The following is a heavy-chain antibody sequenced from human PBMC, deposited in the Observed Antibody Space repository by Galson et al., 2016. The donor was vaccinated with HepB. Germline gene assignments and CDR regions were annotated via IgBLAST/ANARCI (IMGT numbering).Heavy chain of an antibody. CDR3: ARGQGANYPFDY. Sequence: SETLSLTCTVSGGSISSRSYYWGWIRQPPGKGLEWIGTIFYSGSTYYNPSLQSRVTISVHTSKNQFSLKLSSVTAADKAVYYWARGQGANYPFDYWGQGTLITVSS. J-gene: IGHJ4*02. CDR1: GGSISSRSYY. V-gene: IGHV4-39*01. CDR2: IFYSGST. D-gene: IGHD4/OR15-4a*01.